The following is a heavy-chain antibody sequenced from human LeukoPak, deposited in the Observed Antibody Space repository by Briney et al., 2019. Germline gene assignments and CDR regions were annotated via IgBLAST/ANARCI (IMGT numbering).Heavy chain of an antibody. Sequence: PSETLSLTCTVSGYSISSGYYWGWIRPPPGKGLEWIGSIYHSGSTYYNPSLKSRVTISVDTSKNQFSLKLSSVTAADTAVYYCARDCDYYDSSGIVGYWGQGTLVTVSS. CDR3: ARDCDYYDSSGIVGY. D-gene: IGHD3-22*01. CDR2: IYHSGST. CDR1: GYSISSGYY. J-gene: IGHJ4*02. V-gene: IGHV4-38-2*02.